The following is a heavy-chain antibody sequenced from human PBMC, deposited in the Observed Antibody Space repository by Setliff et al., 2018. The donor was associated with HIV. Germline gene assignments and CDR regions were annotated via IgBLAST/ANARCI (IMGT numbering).Heavy chain of an antibody. Sequence: PSETLSLTCTVSGGSISSGDYYWSWIRQPPGKGLEWIGYIYYSGSTYYNPSLRSRVTISLDTSKNQFSLKLSSVTAADTAIYYCARRIYGNNPYFDYWSQGTLVTVSS. D-gene: IGHD4-17*01. J-gene: IGHJ4*02. V-gene: IGHV4-30-4*08. CDR3: ARRIYGNNPYFDY. CDR2: IYYSGST. CDR1: GGSISSGDYY.